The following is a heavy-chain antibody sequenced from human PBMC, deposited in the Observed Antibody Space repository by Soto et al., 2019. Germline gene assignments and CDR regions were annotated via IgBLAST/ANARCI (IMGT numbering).Heavy chain of an antibody. CDR3: ARDRYYGAWSPRPYYGMDF. V-gene: IGHV1-3*01. Sequence: APVKVSCKASGYTFTSYAMHWVRQAPGQRLEWMGWINAGNGNTKYSQKFQGRVTITRDTSASTAYMELSSLRSEDTAVYYCARDRYYGAWSPRPYYGMDFWGQGTTVTVSS. D-gene: IGHD3-10*01. CDR2: INAGNGNT. CDR1: GYTFTSYA. J-gene: IGHJ6*02.